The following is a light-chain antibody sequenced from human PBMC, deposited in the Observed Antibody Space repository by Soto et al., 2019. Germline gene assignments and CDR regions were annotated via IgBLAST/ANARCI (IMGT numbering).Light chain of an antibody. J-gene: IGKJ1*01. CDR1: QYISSY. CDR3: QQSYSTSWT. V-gene: IGKV1-39*01. Sequence: DIQMTQSPSSLSASVGDRVTITCRASQYISSYLNWYQQKPGTAPKLLIYGASSLQSGVPSRFSGSGSGTEYTLTISSLQPEDFATYYCQQSYSTSWTFGQGTKVEIK. CDR2: GAS.